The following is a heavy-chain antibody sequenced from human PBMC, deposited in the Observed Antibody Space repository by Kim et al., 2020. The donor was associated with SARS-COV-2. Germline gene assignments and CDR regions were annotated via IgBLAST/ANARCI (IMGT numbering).Heavy chain of an antibody. CDR1: GGTFSSYA. CDR2: IIPIFGTA. D-gene: IGHD6-13*01. CDR3: ASDAGRDTAGRTSRLRWDYYHGGMAV. Sequence: SVKVSCKASGGTFSSYAISWVRQAPGQGLEWMGGIIPIFGTANYAQKFQGRVTITADESTSTAYMELSSPRSEDTAVYYCASDAGRDTAGRTSRLRWDYYHGGMAVWGHGTTVTVSS. J-gene: IGHJ6*02. V-gene: IGHV1-69*13.